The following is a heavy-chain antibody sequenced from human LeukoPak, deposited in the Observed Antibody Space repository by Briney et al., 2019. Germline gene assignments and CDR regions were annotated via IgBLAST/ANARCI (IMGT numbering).Heavy chain of an antibody. CDR2: INPNSGGT. CDR3: ARGYDYVWGSYRPIVYFDY. Sequence: ASVKVSCKASGYTFTGYYMYWVRQAPGQGLEWMGWINPNSGGTNYAQKFQGRVTMTRDTSISTAYMELSRLRSDDTAVYYCARGYDYVWGSYRPIVYFDYWGQGTLVTVSS. CDR1: GYTFTGYY. V-gene: IGHV1-2*02. D-gene: IGHD3-16*02. J-gene: IGHJ4*02.